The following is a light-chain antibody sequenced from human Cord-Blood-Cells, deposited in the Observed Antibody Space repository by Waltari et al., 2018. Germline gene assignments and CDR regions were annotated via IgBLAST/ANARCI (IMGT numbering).Light chain of an antibody. CDR2: KAS. V-gene: IGKV1-5*03. CDR1: QSISSW. J-gene: IGKJ1*01. Sequence: DIQMTQSPSPLSASVGDRVTITCRASQSISSWLAWYQQKPGKAPKLLIYKASSLESGVPSRFSGSGSGTEFTLTISSLQPDDFATYYCQQYNSNPKTFGQGTKVEIK. CDR3: QQYNSNPKT.